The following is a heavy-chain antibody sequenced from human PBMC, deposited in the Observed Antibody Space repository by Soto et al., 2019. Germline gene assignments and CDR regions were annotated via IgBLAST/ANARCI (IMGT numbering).Heavy chain of an antibody. J-gene: IGHJ4*02. CDR3: AKGWGDY. D-gene: IGHD7-27*01. V-gene: IGHV3-23*01. CDR1: GFTFSSYT. CDR2: ISSSGGST. Sequence: EVQLLESGGGLVQPGGSLRLSCAASGFTFSSYTMSWVRQGPGKGLEWVSGISSSGGSTVYADSVKGRFTISRDNFKNTLYLQMNSLRAEDTAVYYCAKGWGDYWCQGTQVNVSS.